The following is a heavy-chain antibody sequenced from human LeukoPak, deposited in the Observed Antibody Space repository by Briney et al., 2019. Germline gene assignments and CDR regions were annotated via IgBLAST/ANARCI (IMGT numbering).Heavy chain of an antibody. J-gene: IGHJ6*03. V-gene: IGHV3-23*01. CDR1: GFTFSSYA. Sequence: GGSLRLSCAASGFTFSSYAMSWVRQAPGKGLEWVSAISGSGGSTYYADSVKGRFTISRDNSKNTLYLQMNSLRAEDTAVYYCAKTQRPRAGREIRWHHPYYYYYMDVWGKGTTVTVSS. D-gene: IGHD4-23*01. CDR3: AKTQRPRAGREIRWHHPYYYYYMDV. CDR2: ISGSGGST.